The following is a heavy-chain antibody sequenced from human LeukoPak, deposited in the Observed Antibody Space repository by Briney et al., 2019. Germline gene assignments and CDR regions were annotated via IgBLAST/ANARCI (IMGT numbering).Heavy chain of an antibody. Sequence: AGGSLRLSCAASGFTFSSYGMSWVRQAPGKGLEWVSAISGSGGSTYYADSVKGRFTISRDNAKNSMYMQMNSLRAEDTAVYYCARLYDFWSCLDYWGQGTLVTVSS. CDR3: ARLYDFWSCLDY. CDR1: GFTFSSYG. CDR2: ISGSGGST. D-gene: IGHD3-3*01. J-gene: IGHJ4*02. V-gene: IGHV3-23*01.